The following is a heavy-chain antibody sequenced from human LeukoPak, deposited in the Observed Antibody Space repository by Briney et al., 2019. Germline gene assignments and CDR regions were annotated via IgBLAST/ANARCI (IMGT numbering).Heavy chain of an antibody. CDR3: ARAHLLSSGWYQPQRYYFDY. CDR2: IYYSGNT. CDR1: GVSISSSNSY. Sequence: SETLSLTCTVSGVSISSSNSYWGWIRQPPGKGLEWIGSIYYSGNTYYNASLKSQVSISIDTSKNQFSLRLTSVTAADTAVYYCARAHLLSSGWYQPQRYYFDYWGQGTLVTVSS. D-gene: IGHD6-19*01. J-gene: IGHJ4*02. V-gene: IGHV4-39*01.